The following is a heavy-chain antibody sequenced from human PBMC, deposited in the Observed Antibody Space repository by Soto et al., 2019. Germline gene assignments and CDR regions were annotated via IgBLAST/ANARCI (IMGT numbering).Heavy chain of an antibody. CDR3: ARHIAVAGTYGMDV. J-gene: IGHJ6*02. V-gene: IGHV5-51*01. D-gene: IGHD6-19*01. CDR2: IDPGDSDT. Sequence: GESLKISSKGSGYKFNNYGINWVRQMPGKGLEWMGRIDPGDSDTRYSPSFQGQVTISADKSISTAYLQWSSLKASDTAMYYCARHIAVAGTYGMDVWGQGTTVTVSS. CDR1: GYKFNNYG.